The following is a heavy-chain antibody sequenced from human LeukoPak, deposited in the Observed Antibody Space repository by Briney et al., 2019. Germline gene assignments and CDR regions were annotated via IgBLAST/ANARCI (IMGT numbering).Heavy chain of an antibody. D-gene: IGHD4/OR15-4a*01. Sequence: PGGSLRLSCAASGFTFSSYSMNWVRQAPGKGLEWASSISSSSSYIYYADSVRGRFTISRDNAKNSLYLQMNSLRAEDTAVYYCARIHDYGDLDAFDIWGQGTMVTVSS. CDR1: GFTFSSYS. CDR3: ARIHDYGDLDAFDI. CDR2: ISSSSSYI. J-gene: IGHJ3*02. V-gene: IGHV3-21*01.